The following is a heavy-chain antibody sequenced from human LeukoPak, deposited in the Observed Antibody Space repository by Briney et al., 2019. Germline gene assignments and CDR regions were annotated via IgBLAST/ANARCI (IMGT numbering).Heavy chain of an antibody. CDR3: ARDELRYFDWLEEGFDY. V-gene: IGHV3-7*01. CDR1: GFTFSSYW. CDR2: IKQDGSEK. D-gene: IGHD3-9*01. J-gene: IGHJ4*02. Sequence: GSLRLSCAASGFTFSSYWMSWVRQAPGKGLEWVANIKQDGSEKYYVDSVKGRFTISRDNAKNSLYLQMNSLRAEDTAVYYCARDELRYFDWLEEGFDYWGQGTLVTVSS.